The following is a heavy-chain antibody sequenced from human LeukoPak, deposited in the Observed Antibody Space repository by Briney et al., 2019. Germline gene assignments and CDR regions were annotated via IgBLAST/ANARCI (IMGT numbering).Heavy chain of an antibody. J-gene: IGHJ4*02. Sequence: SETLSLTCTVSGDSVINSLYYWSWIRQPPGKGLEWIGYIYYNGGTNYNPSLKSRVTISIDTSTNQFSLRLNSMTAADTAVYYCARVLRAASWRSYDYWGQGSLVTVSS. V-gene: IGHV4-61*01. CDR2: IYYNGGT. D-gene: IGHD5-18*01. CDR1: GDSVINSLYY. CDR3: ARVLRAASWRSYDY.